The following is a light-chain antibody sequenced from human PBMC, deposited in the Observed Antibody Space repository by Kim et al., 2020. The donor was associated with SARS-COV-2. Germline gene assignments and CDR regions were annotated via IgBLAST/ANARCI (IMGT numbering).Light chain of an antibody. CDR2: DVS. J-gene: IGLJ3*02. Sequence: GRATTRSCAGTSSNVGGYNYDSWYQQHPGKATNLMVYDVSQRASGVSNRFSGSKSGNTAYQTIYELQAEDEADYHCSSYTSSRTWVFGGGTQLTVL. V-gene: IGLV2-14*04. CDR3: SSYTSSRTWV. CDR1: SSNVGGYNY.